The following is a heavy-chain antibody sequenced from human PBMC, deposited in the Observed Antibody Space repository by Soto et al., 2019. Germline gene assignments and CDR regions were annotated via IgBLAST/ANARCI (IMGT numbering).Heavy chain of an antibody. Sequence: PSETLSLACTVSGVSVNNDDYYWSWIRQPPGKGLEWIGYIYYTGSTTYNPSLKSRGTISLDTSTNHFSLSLSSVTAADTAGFYCVREYSNSPEAFDFWGRGTLVTVSA. V-gene: IGHV4-61*03. CDR3: VREYSNSPEAFDF. J-gene: IGHJ4*02. CDR1: GVSVNNDDYY. D-gene: IGHD6-6*01. CDR2: IYYTGST.